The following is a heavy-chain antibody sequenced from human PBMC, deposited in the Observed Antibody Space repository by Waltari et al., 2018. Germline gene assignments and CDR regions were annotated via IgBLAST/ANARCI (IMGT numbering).Heavy chain of an antibody. CDR3: ARADGDIVVVPAAIQGWFDP. J-gene: IGHJ5*02. CDR2: IYYSGST. CDR1: GGSISSSSYY. V-gene: IGHV4-39*07. Sequence: QLQLQESGPGLVKPSETLSLTCTVSGGSISSSSYYWGWIRQPPGTGLEWIGSIYYSGSTYYNPSLKSRVTISVDTSKNQFSLKLSSVTAADTAVYYCARADGDIVVVPAAIQGWFDPWGQGTLVTVSS. D-gene: IGHD2-2*02.